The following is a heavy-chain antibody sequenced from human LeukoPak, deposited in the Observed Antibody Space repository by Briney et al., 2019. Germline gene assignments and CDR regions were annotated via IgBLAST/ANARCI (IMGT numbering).Heavy chain of an antibody. CDR1: GFTFSSYS. Sequence: GGSLRLSCAASGFTFSSYSMNWVRQAPGRGLEWVSSISSSSSYIYYADSVKGRFTISRDNAKNSLYLQMNSLRAEDTAVYYCARGGSYLSAFDIWGQGTMVTVSS. J-gene: IGHJ3*02. CDR3: ARGGSYLSAFDI. CDR2: ISSSSSYI. V-gene: IGHV3-21*04. D-gene: IGHD1-26*01.